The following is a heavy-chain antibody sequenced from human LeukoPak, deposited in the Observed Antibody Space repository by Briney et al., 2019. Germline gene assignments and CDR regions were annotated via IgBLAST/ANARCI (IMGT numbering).Heavy chain of an antibody. CDR2: INPNSGGT. V-gene: IGHV1-2*02. Sequence: ASVKVSCKASGYTFTGYYMHWVRQAPGQGLEWMGWINPNSGGTNYAQKFQGRVTMTRDTSISTAYMELGRLRSDDTAVYYCAREGHSGYDYDRWFDHWGQGTLVTVSS. CDR3: AREGHSGYDYDRWFDH. CDR1: GYTFTGYY. D-gene: IGHD5-12*01. J-gene: IGHJ5*02.